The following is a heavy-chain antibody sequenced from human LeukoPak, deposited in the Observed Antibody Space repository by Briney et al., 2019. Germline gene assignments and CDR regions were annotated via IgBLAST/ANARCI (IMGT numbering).Heavy chain of an antibody. CDR1: GGSISSDY. CDR3: ARGRGGDVVVIAPYYFDY. D-gene: IGHD2-21*01. V-gene: IGHV4-59*01. CDR2: IYNGGST. J-gene: IGHJ4*02. Sequence: SETLSLTCTVSGGSISSDYRSWIRQPPGKGLEWSGYIYNGGSTNYNPSLTRRVTISVDTSKNQFSLKLSSVTAADTAVYYCARGRGGDVVVIAPYYFDYWGQGTLVTVSS.